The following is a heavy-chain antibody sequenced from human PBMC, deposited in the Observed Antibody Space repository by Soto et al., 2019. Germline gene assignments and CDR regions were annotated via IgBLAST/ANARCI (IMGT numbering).Heavy chain of an antibody. CDR2: ISGGGDTT. CDR1: GFTFNNYA. V-gene: IGHV3-23*01. D-gene: IGHD3-10*01. Sequence: VQLLESGGGLVQPGGSLRLSCAASGFTFNNYAMSCVRQAPGKGLEWVSAISGGGDTTSYADSAKGRFTVSRDGSKNTLYLQMNSLRAEDTAVYYCAKGRGGSGSLTPRVDFWGQGTLVTVSS. J-gene: IGHJ4*02. CDR3: AKGRGGSGSLTPRVDF.